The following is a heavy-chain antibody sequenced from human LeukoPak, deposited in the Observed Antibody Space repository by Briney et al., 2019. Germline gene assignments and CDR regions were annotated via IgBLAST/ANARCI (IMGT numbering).Heavy chain of an antibody. Sequence: GGSLRLSCAASGFTFSSYAMSWVRQAPGKGLEWVSSIRGSGTSTHYADSVKGRFTISRDNSKNTLYLQMNSLRAEDTAVYYCAKSRLSVADYYFDYWGQGTLVTVSA. CDR2: IRGSGTST. CDR1: GFTFSSYA. D-gene: IGHD4-23*01. J-gene: IGHJ4*02. CDR3: AKSRLSVADYYFDY. V-gene: IGHV3-23*01.